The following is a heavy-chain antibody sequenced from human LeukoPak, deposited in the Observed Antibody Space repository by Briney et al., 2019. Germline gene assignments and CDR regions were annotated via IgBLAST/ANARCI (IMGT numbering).Heavy chain of an antibody. V-gene: IGHV3-23*01. Sequence: GGSLRHSCAPSGFTFSSYVMSWVRQAPRRGLEWVSGICDICASTYFADSPKGRFTISRDNSKNTLYLEINGLRAEDTAIYYCAKARRAVAGTGYYHYFYMDVWGKGTTATVSS. CDR1: GFTFSSYV. J-gene: IGHJ6*03. CDR2: ICDICAST. D-gene: IGHD6-19*01. CDR3: AKARRAVAGTGYYHYFYMDV.